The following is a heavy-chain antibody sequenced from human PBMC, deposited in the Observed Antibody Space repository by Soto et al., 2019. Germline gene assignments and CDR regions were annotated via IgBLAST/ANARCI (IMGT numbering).Heavy chain of an antibody. CDR3: AKNDASFDY. J-gene: IGHJ4*02. Sequence: LILSCRASGFTFRSYGMHSVRQAAGKGLEWVAVTAYDESEKYYADSVKGRFTISRDNSRNMLFLQMNSLRPEDTAVYYCAKNDASFDYWGQGTLVTVSS. CDR1: GFTFRSYG. V-gene: IGHV3-30*18. CDR2: TAYDESEK.